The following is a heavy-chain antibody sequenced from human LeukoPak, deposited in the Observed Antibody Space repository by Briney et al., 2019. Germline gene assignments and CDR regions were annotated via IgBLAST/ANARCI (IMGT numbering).Heavy chain of an antibody. CDR2: IDSSGST. CDR3: ARDNPSSPKYQSWRY. Sequence: PSETLSLTCTVSGGSISSGSDYWSWIRQPAGKGLEWIGRIDSSGSTSYNPSLKSRLTISVDTSKNQFSLKLTSVTAADTAVYYCARDNPSSPKYQSWRYWGQGTLVTVSS. J-gene: IGHJ4*02. CDR1: GGSISSGSDY. V-gene: IGHV4-61*02. D-gene: IGHD2-2*01.